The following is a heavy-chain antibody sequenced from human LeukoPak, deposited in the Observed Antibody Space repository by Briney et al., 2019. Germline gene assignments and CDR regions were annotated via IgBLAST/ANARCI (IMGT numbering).Heavy chain of an antibody. CDR1: GLTLSNFW. CDR2: INQDGGEK. Sequence: HPGGSLRLSCVASGLTLSNFWMTWVRQAPGEGLEWVATINQDGGEKYYVDSVKGRFIISRDNAKNSVHLQMDSLRAEETAVYSCVRGHLWLENWGQGTLVTVSS. CDR3: VRGHLWLEN. J-gene: IGHJ4*02. D-gene: IGHD3-3*02. V-gene: IGHV3-7*03.